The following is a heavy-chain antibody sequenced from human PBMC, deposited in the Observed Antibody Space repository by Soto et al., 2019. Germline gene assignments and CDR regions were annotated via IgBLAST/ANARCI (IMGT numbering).Heavy chain of an antibody. D-gene: IGHD5-18*01. Sequence: QVQLVESGGGVVQPGRSLSLSCEASGFTFSTYGMHWVRQAPGKGLEWVTVIWYDGSNKYYADSVKGRFTISRDNSKNMLXXQMNSLRAEDTAVYYCARDAGYSYGTNYYYYGMDVWGQGTTVTVSS. J-gene: IGHJ6*02. CDR2: IWYDGSNK. CDR3: ARDAGYSYGTNYYYYGMDV. V-gene: IGHV3-33*01. CDR1: GFTFSTYG.